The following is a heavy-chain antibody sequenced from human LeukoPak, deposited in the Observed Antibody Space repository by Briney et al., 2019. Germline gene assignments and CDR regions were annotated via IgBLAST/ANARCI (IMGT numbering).Heavy chain of an antibody. Sequence: ASVKVSCKASGYTFTSYAMNWVRQAPGQRLEWMGWINAGNGNTKYSQKFQGRVTITRDTSASTAYMELSSLRSEDTAVYYCARERPTTVTTSSGPPWFDPWGQGTLVTVSS. CDR2: INAGNGNT. J-gene: IGHJ5*02. CDR3: ARERPTTVTTSSGPPWFDP. D-gene: IGHD4-11*01. V-gene: IGHV1-3*01. CDR1: GYTFTSYA.